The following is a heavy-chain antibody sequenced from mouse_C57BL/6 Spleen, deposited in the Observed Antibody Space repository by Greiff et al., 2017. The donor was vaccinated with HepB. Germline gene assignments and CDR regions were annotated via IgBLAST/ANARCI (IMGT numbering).Heavy chain of an antibody. J-gene: IGHJ3*01. Sequence: VVKPGASVKISCKASGYSFTDYNMNWVKQSNGKSLEWTGVINPNYGTTSYNQKFKGKATLTVDQSSSTAYMQLNSLTSEDSAVYYCARDYGSSYPAWFAYWGQGTLVTVSA. CDR2: INPNYGTT. D-gene: IGHD1-1*01. CDR1: GYSFTDYN. V-gene: IGHV1-39*01. CDR3: ARDYGSSYPAWFAY.